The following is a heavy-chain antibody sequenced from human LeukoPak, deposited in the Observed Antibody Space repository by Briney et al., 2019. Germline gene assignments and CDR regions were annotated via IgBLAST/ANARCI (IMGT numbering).Heavy chain of an antibody. CDR1: GGSISSGSYY. Sequence: SETLSLTCTVSGGSISSGSYYWSWIRQPAGRGLEWIGRNYIRGSTNYNPSLKSRVTISVDTSKNQFSLKLRSVTAADTAVYYCARGPRGYSYGAFDYWGRGILVTASS. J-gene: IGHJ4*02. CDR2: NYIRGST. CDR3: ARGPRGYSYGAFDY. V-gene: IGHV4-61*02. D-gene: IGHD5-18*01.